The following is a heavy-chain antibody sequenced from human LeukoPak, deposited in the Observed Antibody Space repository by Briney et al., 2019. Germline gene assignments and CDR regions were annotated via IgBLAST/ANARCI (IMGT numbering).Heavy chain of an antibody. CDR2: ISAYNGNT. CDR3: ARDPTVHYGSGSYDPYYYGMDV. CDR1: GYTFTSYG. D-gene: IGHD3-10*01. Sequence: ASVKVSCKASGYTFTSYGISWVRQAPGQGLEWMGWISAYNGNTNYAQKLQGRVTMTTDTSTSTAYMELRSLRSDDTAVYYCARDPTVHYGSGSYDPYYYGMDVWGQGTTVTVSS. V-gene: IGHV1-18*01. J-gene: IGHJ6*02.